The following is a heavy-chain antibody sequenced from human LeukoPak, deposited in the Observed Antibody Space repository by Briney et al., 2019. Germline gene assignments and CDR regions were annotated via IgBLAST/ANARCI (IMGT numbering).Heavy chain of an antibody. D-gene: IGHD5-24*01. V-gene: IGHV3-23*01. Sequence: QPGGSLRLSCAASGFTFSSYAMTWVRQAPGKGLEWVSSISGSSADTYYTDSVKGRFTISRDNSKNTLYLDMNSLKAEDTATYYCAKAQVPGYNRMPFDFWGLGGLVTVSS. CDR1: GFTFSSYA. CDR3: AKAQVPGYNRMPFDF. J-gene: IGHJ4*02. CDR2: ISGSSADT.